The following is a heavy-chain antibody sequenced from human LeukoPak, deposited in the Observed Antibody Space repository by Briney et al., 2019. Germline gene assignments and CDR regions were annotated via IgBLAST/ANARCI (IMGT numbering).Heavy chain of an antibody. CDR2: IYYSGST. CDR3: ARGYSITIHAFDI. CDR1: GGSISSSSYY. Sequence: PSETLSLTCTVSGGSISSSSYYWGWIRQPPGKGLEWIGSIYYSGSTYYNPSLKSRVTISVDTSKNQFSLKLSSVTAADTAVYYCARGYSITIHAFDIWGQGAMVTVSS. J-gene: IGHJ3*02. V-gene: IGHV4-39*07. D-gene: IGHD3-3*01.